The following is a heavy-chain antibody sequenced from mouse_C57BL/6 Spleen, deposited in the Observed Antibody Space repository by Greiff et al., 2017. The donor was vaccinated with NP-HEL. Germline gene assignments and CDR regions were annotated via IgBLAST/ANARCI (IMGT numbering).Heavy chain of an antibody. J-gene: IGHJ3*01. CDR2: ISGGGGST. CDR3: ERGDEAWFAY. V-gene: IGHV5-9*01. Sequence: EVQGVESGGGLVKPGGSLKLSCAASGFTFSSYTMSWVRQTPEQRLEWVATISGGGGSTYYPDSVKGRFTISRDNAKNTLYLQMSSLRSEDTALYDCERGDEAWFAYWGQGTLVTVSA. CDR1: GFTFSSYT.